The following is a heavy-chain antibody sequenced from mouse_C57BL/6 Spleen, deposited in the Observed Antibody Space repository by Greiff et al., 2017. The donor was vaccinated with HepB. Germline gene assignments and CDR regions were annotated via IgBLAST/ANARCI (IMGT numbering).Heavy chain of an antibody. Sequence: EVQLVESGEGLVKPGGSLKLSCAASGFTFSSYAMSWVRQTPEKRLEWVAYISSGGDYIYYADTVKGRFTISRDNARNTLYLQMSSLKSEDTAMYYCKRGALDGTSFYLYFDVWGTGTTVTVSS. CDR3: KRGALDGTSFYLYFDV. CDR2: ISSGGDYI. J-gene: IGHJ1*03. D-gene: IGHD1-3*01. CDR1: GFTFSSYA. V-gene: IGHV5-9-1*02.